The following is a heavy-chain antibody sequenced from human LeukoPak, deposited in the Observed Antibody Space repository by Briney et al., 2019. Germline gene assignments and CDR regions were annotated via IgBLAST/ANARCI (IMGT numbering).Heavy chain of an antibody. D-gene: IGHD6-13*01. Sequence: SETLSLTCTVSGGSISSYYWSWIRQPPGKGLEWNGYIYYSGSTNYNPSLKSRVTISVDTSKNQFSLKLSSVTAADTAVYYCARHLGSRYGFDYWGQGTLVTVSS. CDR2: IYYSGST. J-gene: IGHJ4*02. CDR1: GGSISSYY. V-gene: IGHV4-59*08. CDR3: ARHLGSRYGFDY.